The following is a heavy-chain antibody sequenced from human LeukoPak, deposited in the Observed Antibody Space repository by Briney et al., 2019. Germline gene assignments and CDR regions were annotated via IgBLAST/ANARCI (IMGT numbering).Heavy chain of an antibody. J-gene: IGHJ6*02. Sequence: PSETLSLTCTVSGGSISSGDYYWSWIRQPPGKGLEWIGEINHSGSTNYNPSLKSRVTISVDTSKNQFSLKLSSVTAADTAVYYCARGPTGYGTVTMAYYYGMDVWGQGTTVTVSS. CDR1: GGSISSGDYY. V-gene: IGHV4-39*07. D-gene: IGHD4-17*01. CDR2: INHSGST. CDR3: ARGPTGYGTVTMAYYYGMDV.